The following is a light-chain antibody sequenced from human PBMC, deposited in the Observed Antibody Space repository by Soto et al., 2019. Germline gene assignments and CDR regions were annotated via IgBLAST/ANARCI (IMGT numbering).Light chain of an antibody. Sequence: DIPMTQSPSTLSASVGDTVTIICRASQSISNWLAWYQQKPGKAPNLLIYDASIFESGVPSRFSGRGSGTRFTLTISSLQPDDFAPYYCQQYSDSPWTFGQGTKVEIK. CDR3: QQYSDSPWT. CDR1: QSISNW. V-gene: IGKV1-5*02. J-gene: IGKJ1*01. CDR2: DAS.